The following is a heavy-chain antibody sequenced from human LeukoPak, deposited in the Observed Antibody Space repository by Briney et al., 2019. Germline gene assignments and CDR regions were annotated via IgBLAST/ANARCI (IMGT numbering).Heavy chain of an antibody. CDR3: ARRPRGGIGYFDL. CDR1: GYTFTSYA. CDR2: INAGNGNT. J-gene: IGHJ2*01. Sequence: ASVKVSCKASGYTFTSYAMHWVRQAPGQRLEWMGWINAGNGNTKYSQKFQGRVTITRDTSASTAYMELSSLRSEDTAVYYCARRPRGGIGYFDLWGRGTLVTVSS. D-gene: IGHD1-1*01. V-gene: IGHV1-3*01.